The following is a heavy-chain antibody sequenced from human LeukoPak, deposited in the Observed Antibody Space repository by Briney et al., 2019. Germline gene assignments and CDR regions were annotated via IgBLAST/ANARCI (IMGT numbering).Heavy chain of an antibody. D-gene: IGHD2-2*01. CDR3: ARGYCTGSSCSRYY. CDR2: IKQDGSDK. V-gene: IGHV3-7*01. Sequence: GGSLRLSCAASGFTFRIYWMNWVRQAPGKGLEWLANIKQDGSDKNYVDSVKGRFIISRDNAKNSLYLQMNSLRAEDTALYYCARGYCTGSSCSRYYWGQGTLVTVSS. J-gene: IGHJ4*02. CDR1: GFTFRIYW.